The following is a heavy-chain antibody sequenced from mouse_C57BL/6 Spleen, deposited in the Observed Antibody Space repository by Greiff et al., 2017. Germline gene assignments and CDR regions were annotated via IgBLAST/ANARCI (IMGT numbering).Heavy chain of an antibody. CDR2: IDPNSGGT. J-gene: IGHJ3*01. CDR1: GYTFTSYW. V-gene: IGHV1-72*01. D-gene: IGHD1-1*01. CDR3: ASSYYYGSSYLAD. Sequence: QVQLQQPGAELVKPGASVKLSCKASGYTFTSYWMHWVKQRPGRGLEWIGRIDPNSGGTKYNEKFKSKATLTVDKPSSTAYMQLSSLTSECSAVYYCASSYYYGSSYLADWGQGTLVTVSA.